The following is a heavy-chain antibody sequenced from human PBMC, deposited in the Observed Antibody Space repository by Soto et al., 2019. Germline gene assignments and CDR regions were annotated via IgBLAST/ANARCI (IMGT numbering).Heavy chain of an antibody. CDR1: GDSVSSNSVV. D-gene: IGHD2-21*02. V-gene: IGHV6-1*01. J-gene: IGHJ4*02. CDR3: ARHLPYCGGDCYSLDY. CDR2: TYYRSKWFY. Sequence: SQTLSLTCAISGDSVSSNSVVWNWIRQSPSRGLEWLGRTYYRSKWFYEYAESVRSRIAINPDTSKNQFSLNLSSVTAADTAVYYCARHLPYCGGDCYSLDYWGQGTLVTVSS.